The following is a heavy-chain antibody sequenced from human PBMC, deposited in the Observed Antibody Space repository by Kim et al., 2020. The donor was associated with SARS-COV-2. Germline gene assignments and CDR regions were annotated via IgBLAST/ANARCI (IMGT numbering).Heavy chain of an antibody. CDR1: GISISNYY. J-gene: IGHJ4*02. D-gene: IGHD1-26*01. V-gene: IGHV4-59*01. CDR2: VYYSGHT. CDR3: ARDHIGGGRFDY. Sequence: SETLSLTCSISGISISNYYWTWIRQTPGEGLEWIGNVYYSGHTKYNPSLKSRVALSIETSKNHFSMKLNYVTAADTAVYYCARDHIGGGRFDYWGQGALVTVSS.